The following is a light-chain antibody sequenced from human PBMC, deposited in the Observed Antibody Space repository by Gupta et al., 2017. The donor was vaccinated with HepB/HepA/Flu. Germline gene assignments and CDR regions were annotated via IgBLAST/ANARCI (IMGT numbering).Light chain of an antibody. CDR2: DLT. Sequence: SALTQPRSVSGSPGQSVTISCTGTSRDVGYYNYVSWYQQHPGKAPKLIIYDLTKRPAGVPDRFSGSKSGNTASLTISGLQAEDEADYYCCSYSATYSFELFGGGTKLTVL. V-gene: IGLV2-11*01. CDR3: CSYSATYSFEL. CDR1: SRDVGYYNY. J-gene: IGLJ2*01.